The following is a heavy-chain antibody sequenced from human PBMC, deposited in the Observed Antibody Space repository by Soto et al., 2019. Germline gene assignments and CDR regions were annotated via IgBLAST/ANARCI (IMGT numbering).Heavy chain of an antibody. CDR3: ARCTHGSTSCYGRLDI. CDR2: ISGYNGNT. V-gene: IGHV1-18*01. Sequence: GASVKVSCKASGYTFTNSGISWVRQAPGQGLEWMGWISGYNGNTNYAQKFQGRVTMTTDTSTSTGYMDLRSLRSDDTAVYYCARCTHGSTSCYGRLDIWGQGTMVTVSS. J-gene: IGHJ3*02. CDR1: GYTFTNSG. D-gene: IGHD2-2*01.